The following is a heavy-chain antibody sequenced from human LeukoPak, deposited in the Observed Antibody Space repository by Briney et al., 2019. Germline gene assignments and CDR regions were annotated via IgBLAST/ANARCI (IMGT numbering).Heavy chain of an antibody. D-gene: IGHD5-24*01. CDR3: ARDLEMATISIDY. V-gene: IGHV1-2*02. CDR2: INPNSGGT. CDR1: GYTFTGYY. Sequence: ASVKVSCEASGYTFTGYYMHWVRQAPGQGLEWMGWINPNSGGTNYAQKFQGRVTMTRDTSISTAYMELSRLRSDDTAVYYCARDLEMATISIDYWGQGTLVTVSS. J-gene: IGHJ4*02.